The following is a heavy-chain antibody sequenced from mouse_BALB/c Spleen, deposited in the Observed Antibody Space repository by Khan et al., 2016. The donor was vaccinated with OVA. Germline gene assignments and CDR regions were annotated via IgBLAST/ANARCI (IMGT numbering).Heavy chain of an antibody. CDR1: GYTFTSFG. Sequence: QIQLVQSGPELMKPGETVKISCKASGYTFTSFGMNWVKQAPGKGLEWMGWINTYTGAPTYADDFKGRFAFSLDTSASTAYLQINNLKNEDTATYFCARPPYYSDTMAYWGQGTSVTVSS. D-gene: IGHD2-10*01. CDR2: INTYTGAP. J-gene: IGHJ4*01. V-gene: IGHV9-3-1*01. CDR3: ARPPYYSDTMAY.